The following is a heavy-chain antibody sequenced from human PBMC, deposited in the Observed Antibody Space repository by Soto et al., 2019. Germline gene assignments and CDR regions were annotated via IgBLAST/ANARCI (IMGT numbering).Heavy chain of an antibody. J-gene: IGHJ5*02. CDR1: GFTFSSYA. D-gene: IGHD3-3*01. Sequence: PGGSLRLSCAASGFTFSSYAMHWVRQAPGKGLEWVAVISYDGSNKYYADSVKGRFTISRDNSKNTLYLQMNSLRAEDTAVYYCARDSAIADLFDWFDPWGQGTLVTVSS. CDR3: ARDSAIADLFDWFDP. CDR2: ISYDGSNK. V-gene: IGHV3-30-3*01.